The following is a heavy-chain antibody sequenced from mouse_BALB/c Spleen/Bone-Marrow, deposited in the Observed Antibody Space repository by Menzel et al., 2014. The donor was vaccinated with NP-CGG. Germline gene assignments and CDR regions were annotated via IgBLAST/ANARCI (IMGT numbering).Heavy chain of an antibody. Sequence: VQLQQSGAELMKPGASVKISCKATGYTFSSYWIEWVKQRPGHGLEWIGEILPGSGSIKYNEKFKGKATFTADTSSNTAYMQLSSLTSEDSAVYYCASRYDTMAYWGQGTSVTVSS. V-gene: IGHV1-9*01. J-gene: IGHJ4*01. CDR3: ASRYDTMAY. CDR1: GYTFSSYW. CDR2: ILPGSGSI.